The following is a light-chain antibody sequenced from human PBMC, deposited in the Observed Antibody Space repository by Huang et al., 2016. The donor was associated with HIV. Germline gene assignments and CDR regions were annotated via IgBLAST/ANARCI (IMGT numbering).Light chain of an antibody. V-gene: IGKV1-39*01. Sequence: DIHMTKPPSSLSASVGDRVTITCRASQSIGNYLNWYRQKPGIAPKLLIYSSSSLQSGVSSRFSCSGSGTDFTLTISSLHPEDSATYVCQQSYNTPWTFGQGTNVEIK. CDR2: SSS. J-gene: IGKJ1*01. CDR3: QQSYNTPWT. CDR1: QSIGNY.